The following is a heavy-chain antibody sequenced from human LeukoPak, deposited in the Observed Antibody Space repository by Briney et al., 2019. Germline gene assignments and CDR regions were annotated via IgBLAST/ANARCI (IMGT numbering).Heavy chain of an antibody. CDR2: ITNDGSST. D-gene: IGHD2-15*01. CDR1: GLTFSSHW. CDR3: ARGPSSQFRSDY. J-gene: IGHJ4*02. Sequence: QTGGSLRVSCAPSGLTFSSHWMHWVRQAPGKGLVWVSRITNDGSSTTYADSVKGRFTISRDNAKNSLYLQMNGLRAADTAVYYCARGPSSQFRSDYWGQGTLVTVSS. V-gene: IGHV3-74*01.